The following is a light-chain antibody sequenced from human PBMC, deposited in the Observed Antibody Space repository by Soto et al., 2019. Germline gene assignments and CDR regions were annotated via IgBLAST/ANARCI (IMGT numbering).Light chain of an antibody. Sequence: QSALTQPASVSGSPGQSITISCTGTSSDVGGYNYVSWYQQHPGKAPKLMIYDVSNRPSGVSNRFSGSKSGNTASLTISGLRAEDEADDYCSSYSSRSSLDVVFGGGTKLTVL. CDR3: SSYSSRSSLDVV. CDR1: SSDVGGYNY. CDR2: DVS. J-gene: IGLJ2*01. V-gene: IGLV2-14*01.